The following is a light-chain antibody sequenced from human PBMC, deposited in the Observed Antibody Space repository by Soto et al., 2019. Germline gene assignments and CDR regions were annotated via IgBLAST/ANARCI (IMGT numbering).Light chain of an antibody. CDR2: SYN. V-gene: IGLV1-44*01. Sequence: QSVLTQPPSASGTPGQRVTISCSGSSSNIGSNTVNWYQQLPGTAPKLLIYSYNQRPSGVPDRFSGSKSGTSASLAISGLQSEDEADYYCAAWDDSLHVVFGGGTKVTVL. J-gene: IGLJ2*01. CDR3: AAWDDSLHVV. CDR1: SSNIGSNT.